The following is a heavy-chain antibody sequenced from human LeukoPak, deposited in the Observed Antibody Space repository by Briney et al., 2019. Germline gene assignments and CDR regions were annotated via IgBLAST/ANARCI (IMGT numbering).Heavy chain of an antibody. CDR2: IYSGGST. Sequence: GGSLRLSCAASGFTVSSNYVSWVRQAPGKGLEWVSVIYSGGSTYYADSVKGRFTISRDNSKNTLYLQMNSLRAEDTAVYYCARASLYDILTGYYTPYYLDYWGRGTLVTVSS. CDR1: GFTVSSNY. CDR3: ARASLYDILTGYYTPYYLDY. D-gene: IGHD3-9*01. V-gene: IGHV3-53*01. J-gene: IGHJ4*02.